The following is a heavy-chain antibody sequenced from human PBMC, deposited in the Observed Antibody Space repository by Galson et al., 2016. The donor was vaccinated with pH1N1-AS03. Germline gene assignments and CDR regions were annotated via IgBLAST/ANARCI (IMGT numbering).Heavy chain of an antibody. CDR1: GDTFIRYT. D-gene: IGHD3-16*01. V-gene: IGHV1-69*02. J-gene: IGHJ3*02. CDR3: VIMWKPTVLDI. CDR2: IIPILGMT. Sequence: SVKVSCKASGDTFIRYTISWVRQAPGQGLEWMGRIIPILGMTNYAQKFQGRVTITADTSTSTAYMELGRLSSEDAAVYYCVIMWKPTVLDICGQATLVSVSS.